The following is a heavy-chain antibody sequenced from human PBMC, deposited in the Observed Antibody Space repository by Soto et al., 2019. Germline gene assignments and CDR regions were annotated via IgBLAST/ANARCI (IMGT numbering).Heavy chain of an antibody. CDR2: IKQDGSEK. V-gene: IGHV3-7*01. J-gene: IGHJ4*02. D-gene: IGHD2-2*01. CDR3: ARDWGEVVVVPAAIDY. CDR1: GFTFSSYW. Sequence: GGSLRLSCAASGFTFSSYWMSWVRQAPGKGLEWVANIKQDGSEKYYVDSVKGRFTISRDNAKNSLYLQMNSLRAEDTAVYYCARDWGEVVVVPAAIDYWGQGTLVTVSS.